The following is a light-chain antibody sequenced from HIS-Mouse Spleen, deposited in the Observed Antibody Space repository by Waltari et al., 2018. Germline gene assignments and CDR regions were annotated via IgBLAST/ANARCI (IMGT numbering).Light chain of an antibody. CDR3: QQYGSSPPYT. J-gene: IGKJ2*01. Sequence: ELVLTQSPGTLSLSPGARATLSCRASQRVSSSYLAWYQQKPGQAPRLLIYGASSRATGIPDRFSGSGSGTDFTLTISRLEPEDFAVYYCQQYGSSPPYTFGQGTKLEIK. CDR2: GAS. V-gene: IGKV3-20*01. CDR1: QRVSSSY.